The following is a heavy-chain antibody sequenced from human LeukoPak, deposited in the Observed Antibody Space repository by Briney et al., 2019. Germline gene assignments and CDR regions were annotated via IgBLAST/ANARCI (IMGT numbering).Heavy chain of an antibody. V-gene: IGHV4-34*01. J-gene: IGHJ4*02. CDR3: ARLRPGY. CDR2: INHSGST. CDR1: GGSFSGYY. D-gene: IGHD5-12*01. Sequence: PSETLSLTCAVYGGSFSGYYWSWIRQPPGKGLEWIGEINHSGSTNYNPSLKSRVTISVDTSKNQFSLKLSSVTAADTAVYYCARLRPGYWGQGTLVTVSS.